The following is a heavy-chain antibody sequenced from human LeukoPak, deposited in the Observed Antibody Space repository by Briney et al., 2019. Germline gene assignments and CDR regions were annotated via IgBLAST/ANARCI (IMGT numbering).Heavy chain of an antibody. CDR3: ARDGEGDEGWDY. CDR2: IYYSGST. V-gene: IGHV4-59*01. Sequence: SETLSLTCTVSGGSISTFYWSWLRQPPGKGLEWIGYIYYSGSTNYNPSLKSRVTMSLDTSKNQSSLKLNSVTAADTALYFCARDGEGDEGWDYWSQGTLVTVSS. D-gene: IGHD2-15*01. J-gene: IGHJ4*02. CDR1: GGSISTFY.